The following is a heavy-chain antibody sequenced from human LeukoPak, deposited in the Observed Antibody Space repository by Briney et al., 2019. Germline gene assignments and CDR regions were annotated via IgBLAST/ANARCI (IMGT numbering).Heavy chain of an antibody. CDR2: ISWNSGSI. J-gene: IGHJ6*02. D-gene: IGHD3-10*01. CDR1: GFTFDDYA. Sequence: TGGSLRLSCAASGFTFDDYAMHWVRQAPGKGLEWVSGISWNSGSIGYADSVKGRFTISRDNAKNSLYLQMNSLRAEDAALYYCAKSYYGSGSYYKPAHYYYHYGMDVWGQGTTVTVSS. CDR3: AKSYYGSGSYYKPAHYYYHYGMDV. V-gene: IGHV3-9*01.